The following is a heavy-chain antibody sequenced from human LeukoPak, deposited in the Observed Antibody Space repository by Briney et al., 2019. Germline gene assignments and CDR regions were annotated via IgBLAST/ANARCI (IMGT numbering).Heavy chain of an antibody. J-gene: IGHJ4*02. Sequence: SVKASCKASGGAFSSYAISWVRQAPGQGLEWMGGIIPIFGTANYAQKFQGRVTITADESTSTAYMELSSLRSEDTAVYYWAIYERGYFDYGGQGTLVTVSS. V-gene: IGHV1-69*13. CDR3: AIYERGYFDY. CDR1: GGAFSSYA. D-gene: IGHD5/OR15-5a*01. CDR2: IIPIFGTA.